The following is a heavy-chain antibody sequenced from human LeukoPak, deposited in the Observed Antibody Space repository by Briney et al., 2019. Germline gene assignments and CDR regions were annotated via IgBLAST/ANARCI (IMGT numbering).Heavy chain of an antibody. D-gene: IGHD3-3*01. Sequence: RASEPLSLTCTVSGVSVSSGSYYWRWIRQPPGKGLEWIGYIYYSGRTNYNPSLKSRVTISVDTSKNQFSLKLSSVTAADTAVFYCARVASGYDVFDIWGQGTMVTVSS. CDR2: IYYSGRT. CDR3: ARVASGYDVFDI. J-gene: IGHJ3*02. V-gene: IGHV4-61*01. CDR1: GVSVSSGSYY.